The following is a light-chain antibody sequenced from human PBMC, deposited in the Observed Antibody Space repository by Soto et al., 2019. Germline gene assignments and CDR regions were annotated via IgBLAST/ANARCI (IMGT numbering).Light chain of an antibody. J-gene: IGKJ1*01. Sequence: DIQMTQSPSSLSASVGDRVTITCQASQGISNYLNWYQHKPGKAPKLLIYDASNLETGVPSRFSGSGSGTHFTFTINSLQPDDFATYYCQHYNSYSEAFGQGTKVELK. V-gene: IGKV1-33*01. CDR1: QGISNY. CDR2: DAS. CDR3: QHYNSYSEA.